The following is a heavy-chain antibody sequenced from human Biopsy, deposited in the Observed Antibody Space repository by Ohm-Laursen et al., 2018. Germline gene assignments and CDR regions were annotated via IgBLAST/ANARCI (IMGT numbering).Heavy chain of an antibody. CDR1: GVSISSTTYY. Sequence: TLSLTCSVSGVSISSTTYYWGWIRQPPGKGLEWIGSIHYSGTTYYHASLRSRVTISVDKSKNQFSRKLTSVTAAETAVYYCARQGEWEHFADYWGQGTLVSVSS. D-gene: IGHD1-26*01. V-gene: IGHV4-39*01. CDR2: IHYSGTT. CDR3: ARQGEWEHFADY. J-gene: IGHJ4*02.